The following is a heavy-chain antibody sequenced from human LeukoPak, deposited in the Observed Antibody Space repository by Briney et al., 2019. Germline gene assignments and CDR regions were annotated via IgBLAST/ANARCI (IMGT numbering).Heavy chain of an antibody. CDR2: IKQDGSTK. Sequence: GGSLRLSCAASGFTLRNFWMAWVGQAPGKGLGWVANIKQDGSTKHYADSLKDRFTISRDNPKNLLYVQMNSPRADDTAVYYCARDTDGSLDYWGQGILVTVAS. J-gene: IGHJ4*02. D-gene: IGHD1-26*01. CDR3: ARDTDGSLDY. CDR1: GFTLRNFW. V-gene: IGHV3-7*01.